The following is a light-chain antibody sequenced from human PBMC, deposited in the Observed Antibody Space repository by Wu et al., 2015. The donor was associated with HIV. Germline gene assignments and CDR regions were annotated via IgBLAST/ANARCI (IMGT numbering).Light chain of an antibody. V-gene: IGKV1-NL1*01. J-gene: IGKJ4*01. Sequence: DIQMTQPPSSLSASVGDRVTITCRASQGISNSLAWYQQKPGKAPKLLLYGASRLESGVPSRFSGSGSGTDYTLTISSLQPEDSATYYCQQYYSPPXPTFGEGPRWRSN. CDR2: GAS. CDR3: QQYYSPPXPT. CDR1: QGISNS.